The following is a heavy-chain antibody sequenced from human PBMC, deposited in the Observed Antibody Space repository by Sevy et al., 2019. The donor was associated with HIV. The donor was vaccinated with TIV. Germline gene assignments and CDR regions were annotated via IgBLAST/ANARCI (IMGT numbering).Heavy chain of an antibody. CDR2: INPNSGGT. V-gene: IGHV1-2*02. CDR1: GNTFTLYY. Sequence: ASVKVSCKASGNTFTLYYMYWVRQAPGQGLEWMGWINPNSGGTNYAQMFQGRVTMTSDTSINTAYMELSRLRSDDTAVYYCARVGTIFSLLGYFDYWGQGSLVTVSS. CDR3: ARVGTIFSLLGYFDY. J-gene: IGHJ4*02. D-gene: IGHD3-3*01.